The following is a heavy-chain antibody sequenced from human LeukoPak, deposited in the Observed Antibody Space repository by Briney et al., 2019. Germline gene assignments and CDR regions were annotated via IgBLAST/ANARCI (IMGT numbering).Heavy chain of an antibody. CDR2: IYPGDSDT. Sequence: GESLKISCKGSGYSFTSYWIGWVRQMPGIGLEWRGIIYPGDSDTRYSPSFQGQVTISADKSISTAYLQWSSLKASDTAMYYCARSNRDGYLWPGYYYMDVWGKGTAVTVSS. J-gene: IGHJ6*03. CDR1: GYSFTSYW. V-gene: IGHV5-51*01. CDR3: ARSNRDGYLWPGYYYMDV. D-gene: IGHD5-24*01.